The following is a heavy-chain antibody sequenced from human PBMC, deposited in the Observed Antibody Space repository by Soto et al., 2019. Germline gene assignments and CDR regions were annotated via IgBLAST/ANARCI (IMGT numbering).Heavy chain of an antibody. D-gene: IGHD2-15*01. CDR1: GFTFSSYG. CDR3: AKDMRDCSGGSCPDYYYYGMDV. V-gene: IGHV3-30*18. Sequence: PGGSLRLSCAASGFTFSSYGMHWVRQAPGKGLEWVAVISYDGSNKYYADSVKGRFTISRDNSKNTLYLQMNSLTAEDTAVYYCAKDMRDCSGGSCPDYYYYGMDVWGQGTTVTVSS. CDR2: ISYDGSNK. J-gene: IGHJ6*02.